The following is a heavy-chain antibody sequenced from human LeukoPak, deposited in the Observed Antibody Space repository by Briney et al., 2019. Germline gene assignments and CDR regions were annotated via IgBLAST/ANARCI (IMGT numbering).Heavy chain of an antibody. V-gene: IGHV3-30*01. D-gene: IGHD2-15*01. Sequence: GGSLRLSCAASGFTFSSYAMHWVRQAPGKGLEWVAVISYDGSNKYYADSVKGRFTISRDNSKNTLYLQMNSLRAEDTAVYYCARDRYCSGGSCSHAFDIWGQGTMVTVSS. CDR3: ARDRYCSGGSCSHAFDI. J-gene: IGHJ3*02. CDR2: ISYDGSNK. CDR1: GFTFSSYA.